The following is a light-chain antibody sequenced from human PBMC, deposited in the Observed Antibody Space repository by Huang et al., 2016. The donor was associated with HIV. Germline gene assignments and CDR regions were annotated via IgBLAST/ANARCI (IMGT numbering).Light chain of an antibody. Sequence: DIQMTQSPSSLSASVGDRVTITCRASQSISRYLKWYQQKPGNAPKLLIYATSTLQSGVPSRFSGSGSGTDFTLTINSLQPEDFATYFCQQSYSTPSTTFGQGTKLEI. CDR1: QSISRY. J-gene: IGKJ2*01. CDR3: QQSYSTPSTT. CDR2: ATS. V-gene: IGKV1-39*01.